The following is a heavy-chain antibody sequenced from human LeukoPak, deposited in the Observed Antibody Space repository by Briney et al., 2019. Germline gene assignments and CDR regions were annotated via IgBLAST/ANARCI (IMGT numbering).Heavy chain of an antibody. CDR2: ISSSSSYI. CDR3: ARDKVVAAKASDY. V-gene: IGHV3-21*01. Sequence: PGGSLRLSCAASGFTFSSYSKNWVRQAPGKGLEWVSSISSSSSYIYYADSVKGRFTISRDNAKNSLYLQMNSLRAEDTAVYYCARDKVVAAKASDYWGQGTLVTVSS. D-gene: IGHD2-15*01. CDR1: GFTFSSYS. J-gene: IGHJ4*02.